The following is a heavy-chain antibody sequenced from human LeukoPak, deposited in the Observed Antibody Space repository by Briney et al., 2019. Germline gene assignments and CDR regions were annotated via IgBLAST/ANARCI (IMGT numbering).Heavy chain of an antibody. CDR3: ASAVYSSGWYFVRPDYYYMDV. Sequence: SETLSLTCAVSGASISGSGYYLGWIRQPPGKGLEWVGEINHSGSTNYNPSLKSRVTISVDTSKNQFSLKLSSVTAADTAVYYCASAVYSSGWYFVRPDYYYMDVWGKGTTVTVSS. D-gene: IGHD6-19*01. CDR1: GASISGSGYY. CDR2: INHSGST. J-gene: IGHJ6*03. V-gene: IGHV4-39*07.